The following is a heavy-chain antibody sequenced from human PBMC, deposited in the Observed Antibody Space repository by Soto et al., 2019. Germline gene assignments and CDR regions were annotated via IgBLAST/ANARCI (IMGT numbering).Heavy chain of an antibody. J-gene: IGHJ6*02. V-gene: IGHV4-31*03. Sequence: QVQLQESGPGLVKPSQTLSLTCTVSGGSISSGGYYWSWIRQHPGKGLGWVGYIYYRGSTYNNPSHNRRVTXAVXTXRHQFSLKLSAVTAAGTAVYYCARSYGDYYYYGMDVLGQGTTVTVSS. D-gene: IGHD4-17*01. CDR3: ARSYGDYYYYGMDV. CDR2: IYYRGST. CDR1: GGSISSGGYY.